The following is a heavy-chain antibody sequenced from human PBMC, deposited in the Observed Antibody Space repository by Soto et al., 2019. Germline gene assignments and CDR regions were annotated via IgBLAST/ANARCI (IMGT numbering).Heavy chain of an antibody. CDR1: GGTFSSYT. Sequence: QVQLVQSGAEVKKPGSSVKVSCKASGGTFSSYTISWVRQAPGQGLEWMGRIIPILGIANYAQKFQGRVTITADKSTSTXXMELSSLRSEDTAVYYCASPGRYSGYENYYCGMDVWGQGTTVTVSS. J-gene: IGHJ6*02. CDR2: IIPILGIA. CDR3: ASPGRYSGYENYYCGMDV. V-gene: IGHV1-69*02. D-gene: IGHD5-12*01.